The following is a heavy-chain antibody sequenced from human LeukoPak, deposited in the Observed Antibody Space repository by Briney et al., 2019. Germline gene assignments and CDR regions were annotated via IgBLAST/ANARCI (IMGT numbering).Heavy chain of an antibody. J-gene: IGHJ3*02. CDR1: GGSISSYY. V-gene: IGHV4-59*01. CDR2: IYYSGST. CDR3: ARGRAKAAYDAFDI. Sequence: SETLSLTCTVSGGSISSYYWSWIRQPPGKGLEWIGYIYYSGSTNYNTSLKSRVTISVDTSKNQFSLKLSSVTAADTAVYYCARGRAKAAYDAFDIWGQGTMVTVSS. D-gene: IGHD6-13*01.